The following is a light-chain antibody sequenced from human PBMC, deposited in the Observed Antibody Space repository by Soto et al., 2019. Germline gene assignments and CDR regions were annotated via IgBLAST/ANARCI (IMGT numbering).Light chain of an antibody. CDR2: DAS. Sequence: DIRMTQSPCTLSASVGDRVTITCLASQSISNRLAWYQQKPGKAPELLIYDASSLVGGAPSRFSGSGSETEFTLTISSLQPDDFATYYCQQYTFYSTFGQGTKVDIK. CDR3: QQYTFYST. J-gene: IGKJ1*01. CDR1: QSISNR. V-gene: IGKV1-5*01.